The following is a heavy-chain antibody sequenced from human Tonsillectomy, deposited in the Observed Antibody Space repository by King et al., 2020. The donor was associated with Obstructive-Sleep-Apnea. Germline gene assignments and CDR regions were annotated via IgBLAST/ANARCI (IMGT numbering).Heavy chain of an antibody. V-gene: IGHV1-18*04. CDR1: GYTFTSYG. D-gene: IGHD6-13*01. CDR3: ARYAYAAVGSTDYFDY. Sequence: VQLVESGVEVKKPGASVKVSCKASGYTFTSYGITWVRLAPGQGLEWMGWISVYNGDTKYAQKFQGRVTMTTDTSTNTAYMVLRSLRSDDTAVYYCARYAYAAVGSTDYFDYWGQGTLVTVSS. J-gene: IGHJ4*02. CDR2: ISVYNGDT.